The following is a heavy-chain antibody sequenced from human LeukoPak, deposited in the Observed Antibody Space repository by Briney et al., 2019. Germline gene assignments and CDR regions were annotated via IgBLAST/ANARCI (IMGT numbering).Heavy chain of an antibody. CDR2: INHNGNVN. CDR1: GFTLSSYW. J-gene: IGHJ6*02. Sequence: PGGSLRLFCAASGFTLSSYWMNWARQAPGKGLEWVASINHNGNVNYYVDSVKGRFTISRDNAKNSLYLQMSNLRAEDTAVYFCARGGGLDVWGQGATVTVSS. V-gene: IGHV3-7*03. CDR3: ARGGGLDV. D-gene: IGHD3-16*01.